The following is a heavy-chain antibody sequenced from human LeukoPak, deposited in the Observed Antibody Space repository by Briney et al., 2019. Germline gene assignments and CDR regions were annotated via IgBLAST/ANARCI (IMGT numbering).Heavy chain of an antibody. CDR3: ARAQGPKWGFWSGYYGY. CDR1: GGSISSYY. CDR2: IYYSGST. V-gene: IGHV4-59*12. Sequence: SETLSLTCTVSGGSISSYYWSWIRQPPGKGLEWIGYIYYSGSTNYNPSLKSRVTISVDTSKNQFSLKLSSVTAADTAVYYCARAQGPKWGFWSGYYGYWGQGTLVTVSS. D-gene: IGHD3-3*01. J-gene: IGHJ4*02.